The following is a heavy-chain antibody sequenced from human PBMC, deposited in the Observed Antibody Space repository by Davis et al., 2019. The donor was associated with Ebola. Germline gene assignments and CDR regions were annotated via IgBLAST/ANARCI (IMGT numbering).Heavy chain of an antibody. D-gene: IGHD4-23*01. V-gene: IGHV3-30-3*01. CDR3: ARVAYGGNDY. Sequence: GESLKISCAASGFTFSSYAMHWVRQAPGKGLEWVAVISYDGSNKYYADSVKGRFTISRDNSKNTLYLQMNSLRAEDTAVYYCARVAYGGNDYWGQGTLVTVSS. CDR1: GFTFSSYA. CDR2: ISYDGSNK. J-gene: IGHJ4*02.